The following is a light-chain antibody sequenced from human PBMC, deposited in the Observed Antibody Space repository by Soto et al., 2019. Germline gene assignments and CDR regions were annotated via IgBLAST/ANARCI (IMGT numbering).Light chain of an antibody. V-gene: IGKV3D-15*01. CDR1: QSVSTR. Sequence: EIVMTQSPATLSVSPGERATLSCRASQSVSTRLSWYQHKPGQAPRLLIYGASTRATGIPARFSGSGSGTEFTLTISSLQSEDFAVYHCQQYNNWPPEYTFGQGTKLEIK. CDR2: GAS. CDR3: QQYNNWPPEYT. J-gene: IGKJ2*01.